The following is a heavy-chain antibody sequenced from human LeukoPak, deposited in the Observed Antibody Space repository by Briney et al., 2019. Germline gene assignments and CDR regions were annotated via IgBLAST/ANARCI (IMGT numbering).Heavy chain of an antibody. Sequence: GRSLRLSCAASGFTFSSYAMHWVRQAPGKGLEWVAVISYDGSNKYYADSVKGRFTISRDNSKNPLYLQMNSLRAEDTAVYYCARAYCSSTSCWPFDYWGQGTLVTVSS. V-gene: IGHV3-30*04. CDR3: ARAYCSSTSCWPFDY. CDR1: GFTFSSYA. J-gene: IGHJ4*02. D-gene: IGHD2-2*01. CDR2: ISYDGSNK.